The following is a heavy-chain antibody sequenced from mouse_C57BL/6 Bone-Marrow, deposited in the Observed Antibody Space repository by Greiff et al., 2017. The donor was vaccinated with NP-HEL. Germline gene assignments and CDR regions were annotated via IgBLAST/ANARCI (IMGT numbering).Heavy chain of an antibody. Sequence: VQLQQSGPELVKPGASVKISCKASGYTFTDYYMNWVKQSPGKSLEWIGDINPNNGGTSYNQKFKGKATLTVDKSSSTAYMELRSLTSEDSAVYYCARPQAYYYGSSRFAYWGQGTLVTVSA. CDR3: ARPQAYYYGSSRFAY. CDR2: INPNNGGT. J-gene: IGHJ3*01. CDR1: GYTFTDYY. V-gene: IGHV1-26*01. D-gene: IGHD1-1*01.